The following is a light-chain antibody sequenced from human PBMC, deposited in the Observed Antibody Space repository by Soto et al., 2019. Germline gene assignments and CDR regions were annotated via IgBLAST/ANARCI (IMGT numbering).Light chain of an antibody. V-gene: IGKV3-20*01. CDR1: QSVSSSY. CDR2: GAS. CDR3: QQYGYEPLT. Sequence: VMTQSPDTLSVYPVSRATFSCRVSQSVSSSYIAWYQQKRGQAPRRLIYGASIRATGIPDRFSGSGSGTDFTLTISRLEPEDFAVYYCQQYGYEPLTFGGGTKVDI. J-gene: IGKJ4*01.